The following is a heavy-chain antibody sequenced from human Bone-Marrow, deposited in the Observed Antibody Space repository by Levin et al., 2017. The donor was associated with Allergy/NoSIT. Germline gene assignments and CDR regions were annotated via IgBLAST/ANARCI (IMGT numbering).Heavy chain of an antibody. CDR2: IWSDGSNK. CDR3: ARDTAGYYYGLDV. V-gene: IGHV3-33*01. D-gene: IGHD3-9*01. J-gene: IGHJ6*02. CDR1: GFTFSSYG. Sequence: GGSLRLSCEGSGFTFSSYGMHWVRQAPGKGLEWVALIWSDGSNKYFADSVKGRVTIFRDNSKNTMYLQMKSLTAEDTAVYYCARDTAGYYYGLDVWGQGTTVTVSS.